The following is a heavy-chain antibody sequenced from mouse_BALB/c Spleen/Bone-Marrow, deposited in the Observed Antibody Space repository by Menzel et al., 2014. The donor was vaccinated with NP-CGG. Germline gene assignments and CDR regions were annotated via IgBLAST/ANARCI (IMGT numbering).Heavy chain of an antibody. D-gene: IGHD2-4*01. Sequence: QVQLQQSGAELVKPGASVKMSCKPSGYTFTSYWMHWVQQRPGQGLAWTGTIDPSDSYTSYNQNFKGKATLTVDTSSSTAYMQLSSLTSEDSAVYYCTMDDYDGGYYFEYWGQGPTLTVSS. V-gene: IGHV1S127*01. CDR3: TMDDYDGGYYFEY. CDR2: IDPSDSYT. CDR1: GYTFTSYW. J-gene: IGHJ2*01.